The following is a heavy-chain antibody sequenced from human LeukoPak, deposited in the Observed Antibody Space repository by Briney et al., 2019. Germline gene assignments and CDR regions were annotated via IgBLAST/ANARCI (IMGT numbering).Heavy chain of an antibody. V-gene: IGHV3-30*02. CDR3: AKRLCSGGSCYGIDY. Sequence: PGGSLRLSCVASGFTFSNSGMYWVRQAPGKGREWVAFIRFDGSNKYYADSVQGRFTISRDNSKNTLYLQMNSLRPEDTAVYYCAKRLCSGGSCYGIDYWGQGTLVTVSS. CDR2: IRFDGSNK. J-gene: IGHJ4*02. CDR1: GFTFSNSG. D-gene: IGHD2-15*01.